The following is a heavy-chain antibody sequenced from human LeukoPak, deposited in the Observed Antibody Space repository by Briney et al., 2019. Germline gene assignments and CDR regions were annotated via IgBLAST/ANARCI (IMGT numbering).Heavy chain of an antibody. D-gene: IGHD3-10*01. CDR2: INTDGSIT. CDR1: GFTFSDYW. V-gene: IGHV3-74*01. J-gene: IGHJ4*02. Sequence: PGXSLRLSCAASGFTFSDYWIHWVRQAPGKGLVWVSRINTDGSITNYADSVKGRFSISRDNAKNTLYLQMSSLRAEDTAVYYCARDRGPRTGFMVREAYDYWGQGTLVTVSS. CDR3: ARDRGPRTGFMVREAYDY.